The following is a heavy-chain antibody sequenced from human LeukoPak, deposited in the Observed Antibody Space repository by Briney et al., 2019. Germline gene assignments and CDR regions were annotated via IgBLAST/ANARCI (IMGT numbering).Heavy chain of an antibody. D-gene: IGHD2-2*02. Sequence: SVKVSCKASGGTFSSYAISWVRQAPGQGLEWMGGIIPVFGTSNYAQKFQGRVTITADESTRTAHMELSSLRSKDTAVYYCARVTGGRYCSTTSCYMRGWFDPWGQGTLVTVSS. CDR1: GGTFSSYA. J-gene: IGHJ5*02. CDR2: IIPVFGTS. V-gene: IGHV1-69*01. CDR3: ARVTGGRYCSTTSCYMRGWFDP.